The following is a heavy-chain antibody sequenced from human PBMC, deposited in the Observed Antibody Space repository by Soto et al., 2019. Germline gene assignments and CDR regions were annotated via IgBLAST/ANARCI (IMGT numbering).Heavy chain of an antibody. J-gene: IGHJ5*02. V-gene: IGHV1-69*06. CDR1: GGTFSSYA. CDR2: IIPIFGTA. D-gene: IGHD3-10*01. CDR3: ARVGMITMVRGVIYNWFDP. Sequence: SVKVSCKASGGTFSSYAISWVRQAPGQGLEWMGGIIPIFGTANYAQKFQGRVTITADKSTSTAYMELSSPRSEDTAVYYCARVGMITMVRGVIYNWFDPWGQGTLVTVSS.